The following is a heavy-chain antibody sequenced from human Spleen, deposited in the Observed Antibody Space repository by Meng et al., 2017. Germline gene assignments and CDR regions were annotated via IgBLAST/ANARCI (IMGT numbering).Heavy chain of an antibody. CDR1: GDSISSSSSY. V-gene: IGHV4-39*07. D-gene: IGHD1-1*01. Sequence: SETLSLTCTVSGDSISSSSSYWGWIRQPPGKGLEWIGSIYYSGTTFYNPSLQSRVTISVDTSKNQFSLQLSSVTAADTAVYYCAAQLDRSLVDWGQGTLVTVSS. CDR2: IYYSGTT. J-gene: IGHJ4*02. CDR3: AAQLDRSLVD.